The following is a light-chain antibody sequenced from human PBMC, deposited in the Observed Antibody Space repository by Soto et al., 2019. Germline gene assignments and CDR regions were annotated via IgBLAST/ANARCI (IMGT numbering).Light chain of an antibody. J-gene: IGKJ5*01. CDR3: QLYGISPH. CDR2: ASS. Sequence: EVGLTQSPGALSLSTGERATLSCMTSQSRGSNFLAWYQHKPGQAPRLLIYASSNRATGIPDRFSGSASGTDFTLTINRLEPEDFAVYYCQLYGISPHFGQGTRLEIK. V-gene: IGKV3-20*01. CDR1: QSRGSNF.